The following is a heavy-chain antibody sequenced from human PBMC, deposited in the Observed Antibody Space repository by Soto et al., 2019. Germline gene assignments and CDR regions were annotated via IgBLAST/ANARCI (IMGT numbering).Heavy chain of an antibody. CDR1: GFNFDIYG. V-gene: IGHV3-33*01. CDR2: IWFHGSEK. Sequence: QVQLVESGGGVVQPGGSLRLSCAASGFNFDIYGMNWLRQAPGKGLEWLAMIWFHGSEKYYGDSVKGRFTISRDNPEKKLYRQMDSLRVEYTGVYYCARGPGSGVHLAAYDIWGQWTMVTVSS. D-gene: IGHD2-15*01. J-gene: IGHJ3*02. CDR3: ARGPGSGVHLAAYDI.